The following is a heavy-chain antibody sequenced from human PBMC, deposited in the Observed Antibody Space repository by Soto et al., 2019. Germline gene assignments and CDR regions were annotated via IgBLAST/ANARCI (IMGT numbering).Heavy chain of an antibody. V-gene: IGHV4-4*07. CDR2: IYTSGST. D-gene: IGHD3-22*01. CDR3: AREHNHRITVIVGFPS. Sequence: PSETLSLTCTVSGGSISSYYWSWIRQPAGKGLEWIGRIYTSGSTNYNPSLKSRVTMSVDTSKNQFSLKLSSVTAADTAVYYCAREHNHRITVIVGFPSWGQGTLVTVS. CDR1: GGSISSYY. J-gene: IGHJ4*02.